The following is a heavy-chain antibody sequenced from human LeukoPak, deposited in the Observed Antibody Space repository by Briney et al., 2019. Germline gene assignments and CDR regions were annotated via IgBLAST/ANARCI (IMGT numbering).Heavy chain of an antibody. V-gene: IGHV3-23*01. D-gene: IGHD5-24*01. CDR2: ISSNGGST. J-gene: IGHJ4*02. CDR3: AKASKMDTILPPFDY. CDR1: GFTFSSDA. Sequence: GRSLRLSCAASGFTFSSDAMSWVRQAPGKGLVWGSCISSNGGSTYYADSVKGRFTISRDNSKNTLYLQMTSLRADDTAVYYCAKASKMDTILPPFDYWGQGTLVTVSS.